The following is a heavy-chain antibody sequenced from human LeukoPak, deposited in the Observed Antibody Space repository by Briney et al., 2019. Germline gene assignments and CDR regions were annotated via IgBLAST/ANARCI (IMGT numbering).Heavy chain of an antibody. D-gene: IGHD1-26*01. CDR3: ARDWAMRELPDLDAFDI. J-gene: IGHJ3*02. CDR2: IIPIFGTA. Sequence: SVKVSCKASGYTFTSYGISWVRQAPGQGLVWMGGIIPIFGTANYAQKFQGRVTITADESTSTAYMELSSLRSEDTAVYYCARDWAMRELPDLDAFDIWGQGTMVTVSS. V-gene: IGHV1-69*13. CDR1: GYTFTSYG.